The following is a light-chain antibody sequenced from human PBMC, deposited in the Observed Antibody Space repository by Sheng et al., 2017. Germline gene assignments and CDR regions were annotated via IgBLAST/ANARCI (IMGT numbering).Light chain of an antibody. J-gene: IGKJ1*01. CDR1: QSVSSN. Sequence: EIVMTQSPATLSVSPGERATLSCRASQSVSSNLAWYQQKPGQAPRLLIYGASTRATGIPARFSGSGSGTEFTLTISSLQSEDFAVYYCQQYNNWPRTFGQGTNGGN. V-gene: IGKV3-15*01. CDR3: QQYNNWPRT. CDR2: GAS.